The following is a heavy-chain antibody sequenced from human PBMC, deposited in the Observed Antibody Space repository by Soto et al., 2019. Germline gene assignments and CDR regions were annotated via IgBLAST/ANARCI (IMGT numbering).Heavy chain of an antibody. CDR3: ARAYYYGSGSYPYYYYYMDV. CDR2: IYHSGST. J-gene: IGHJ6*03. Sequence: QVQLQESGPGLVKPSGTLSLTCAVSGGSISSSNWWSWVRQPPGKGLEWIGEIYHSGSTNYNPSLKSRVTISVDKSKNQFSLKLSSVTAADTAVYYCARAYYYGSGSYPYYYYYMDVWGKGTTVTVSS. CDR1: GGSISSSNW. D-gene: IGHD3-10*01. V-gene: IGHV4-4*02.